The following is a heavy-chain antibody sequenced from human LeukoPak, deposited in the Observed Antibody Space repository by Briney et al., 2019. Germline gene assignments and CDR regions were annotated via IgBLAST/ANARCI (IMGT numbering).Heavy chain of an antibody. D-gene: IGHD6-19*01. J-gene: IGHJ3*02. Sequence: ASVKVSCKASGYTFTSYGISWVRQAPGQGLEWMGWVSAYNGNTNYAQKLQGRVTMTTDTSTSTAYMELRSLRSDDTAVYYCARDLHLWGAVAPGNDAFDIWGQGTMVTVSS. CDR3: ARDLHLWGAVAPGNDAFDI. CDR1: GYTFTSYG. CDR2: VSAYNGNT. V-gene: IGHV1-18*01.